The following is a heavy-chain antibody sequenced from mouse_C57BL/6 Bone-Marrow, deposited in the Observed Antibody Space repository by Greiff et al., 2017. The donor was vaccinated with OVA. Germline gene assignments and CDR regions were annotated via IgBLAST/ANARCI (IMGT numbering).Heavy chain of an antibody. CDR1: GFNIKDYY. J-gene: IGHJ1*03. D-gene: IGHD1-1*01. CDR3: ARDYGSNYWYFDV. V-gene: IGHV14-2*01. CDR2: IDPEDGET. Sequence: EVQLQQSGAELVKPGASVKLSCTASGFNIKDYYMHWVKQRTEQGLEWIGRIDPEDGETKYAPKFKGKATITADTSSNTAYLQLISLTSEDAAVYYCARDYGSNYWYFDVWGTGTTVTVSS.